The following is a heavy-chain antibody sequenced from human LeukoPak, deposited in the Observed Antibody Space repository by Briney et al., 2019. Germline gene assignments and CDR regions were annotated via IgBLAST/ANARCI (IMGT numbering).Heavy chain of an antibody. V-gene: IGHV3-74*01. Sequence: GGSLRLSCAASGFTFSRYWMHWVRQAPGKGLVWVSRINTDGRTITYADSVKGRFTISRDNAKNSLYLQMNSLRAEDTAVYYCAKALDGYNWVGAVLDYWGQGTLVTVSS. CDR1: GFTFSRYW. J-gene: IGHJ4*02. CDR2: INTDGRTI. CDR3: AKALDGYNWVGAVLDY. D-gene: IGHD5-24*01.